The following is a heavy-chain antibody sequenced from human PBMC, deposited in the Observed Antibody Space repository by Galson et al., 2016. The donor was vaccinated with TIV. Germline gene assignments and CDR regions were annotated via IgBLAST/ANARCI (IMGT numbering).Heavy chain of an antibody. Sequence: SVKVSCKASGYTFGIYGINWVRQAPGQGLEWMGWISAHSGDTNYAQNFQDRVTMTTDSFTTTAYMELRSLRSDDTAVYYCARVPTKTFDFWSGFDNSFCMDVWGKGTTVTVSS. D-gene: IGHD3-3*01. CDR1: GYTFGIYG. CDR2: ISAHSGDT. V-gene: IGHV1-18*01. CDR3: ARVPTKTFDFWSGFDNSFCMDV. J-gene: IGHJ6*04.